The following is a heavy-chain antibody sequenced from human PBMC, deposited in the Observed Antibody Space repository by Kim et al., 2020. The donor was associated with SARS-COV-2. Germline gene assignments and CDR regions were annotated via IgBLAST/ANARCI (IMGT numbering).Heavy chain of an antibody. J-gene: IGHJ4*02. V-gene: IGHV4-34*01. CDR3: ARGKGEVLLWFGETTYDY. Sequence: SETLSLTCAVYGGSFSGYYWSWIRQPPGKGLEWIGEINHSGSTNYNPSLKSRVTISVDTSKNQFSLKLSSVTAADTAVYYCARGKGEVLLWFGETTYDYWGQGTLVTVSS. D-gene: IGHD3-10*01. CDR1: GGSFSGYY. CDR2: INHSGST.